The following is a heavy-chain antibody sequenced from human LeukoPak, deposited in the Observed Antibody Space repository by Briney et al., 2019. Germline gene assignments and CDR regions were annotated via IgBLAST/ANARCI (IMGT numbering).Heavy chain of an antibody. J-gene: IGHJ6*04. V-gene: IGHV4-34*01. Sequence: SETLSLTCAVYGGYFSTYYWSWVRQPPGSGLAWIGEINHSGSINYNPSLKSRVTVSLDTSKNQFSLKLSSLTAADTAIYFCARHGLDRGVYITRQYNYYMDVWGTGTTVTVSS. CDR2: INHSGSI. D-gene: IGHD3-10*01. CDR3: ARHGLDRGVYITRQYNYYMDV. CDR1: GGYFSTYY.